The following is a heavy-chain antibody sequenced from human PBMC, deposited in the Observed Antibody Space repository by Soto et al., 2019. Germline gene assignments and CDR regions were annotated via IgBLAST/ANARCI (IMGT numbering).Heavy chain of an antibody. CDR2: TYYRSKWYS. J-gene: IGHJ3*02. Sequence: SPTLSLPCAISGDRVSSNSAAWNWIRQSPSRGLEWLGRTYYRSKWYSDYAVSVKSRITINPDTSRNQFSLQLNSVTPEDTAVYYCARYNWNYDAFDIWGQGTMVTVSS. CDR1: GDRVSSNSAA. V-gene: IGHV6-1*01. D-gene: IGHD1-7*01. CDR3: ARYNWNYDAFDI.